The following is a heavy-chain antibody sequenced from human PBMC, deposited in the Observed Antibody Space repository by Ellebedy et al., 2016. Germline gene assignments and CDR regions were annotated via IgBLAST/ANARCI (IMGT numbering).Heavy chain of an antibody. CDR1: DFTVSRND. D-gene: IGHD6-19*01. J-gene: IGHJ6*02. V-gene: IGHV3-30*18. CDR2: ISYDGSNK. Sequence: GESLKISXAASDFTVSRNDMIWVRKAPGKGLEWVAVISYDGSNKYYAASVKGRFTISRDNHRNTVSLQIDSLKTEDTAVYYCAKVIHGGWSEFYYFALDVWGQGTTVTVSS. CDR3: AKVIHGGWSEFYYFALDV.